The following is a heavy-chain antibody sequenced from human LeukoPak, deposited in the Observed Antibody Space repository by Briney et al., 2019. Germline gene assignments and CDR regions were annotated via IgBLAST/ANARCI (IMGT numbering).Heavy chain of an antibody. V-gene: IGHV4-59*01. CDR2: IYYTGST. J-gene: IGHJ4*02. Sequence: PSETLSLTCTVSGGSISSYYWSWIRQPPGKGLQWIGYIYYTGSTSYNPSLKSRVTISVDTSKNQFSLRLSSVTAADTAIFYCARGKAAAGSLRFDYWGRGTLVTVSS. D-gene: IGHD6-13*01. CDR3: ARGKAAAGSLRFDY. CDR1: GGSISSYY.